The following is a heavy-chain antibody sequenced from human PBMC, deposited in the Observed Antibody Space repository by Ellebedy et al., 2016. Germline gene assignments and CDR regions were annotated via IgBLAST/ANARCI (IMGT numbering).Heavy chain of an antibody. CDR2: IWYDGSNK. V-gene: IGHV3-33*08. Sequence: GGSLRLSCAASGFTFSSYGMHWVRQAPGKGLEWVAVIWYDGSNKYYADSVKGRFTISRDNSKNTLYLQMNSLRAEDTAVYYCASLRRTNPMGAFDIWGQGTMVTVSS. CDR3: ASLRRTNPMGAFDI. CDR1: GFTFSSYG. D-gene: IGHD3-10*01. J-gene: IGHJ3*02.